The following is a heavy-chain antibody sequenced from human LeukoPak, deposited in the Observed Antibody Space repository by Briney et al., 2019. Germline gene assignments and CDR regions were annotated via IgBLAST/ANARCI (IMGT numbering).Heavy chain of an antibody. CDR1: GLTFSSYW. J-gene: IGHJ3*02. Sequence: GSLRLSCAASGLTFSSYWMHWVRQAPGKGLVWVSRINSDGSSTSYADSVKGRFTISRDNAKNTLYLQMNSLRAEDTAVYYCARCRDGYNDAFDIWGQGTMVTVSS. D-gene: IGHD5-24*01. CDR2: INSDGSST. V-gene: IGHV3-74*01. CDR3: ARCRDGYNDAFDI.